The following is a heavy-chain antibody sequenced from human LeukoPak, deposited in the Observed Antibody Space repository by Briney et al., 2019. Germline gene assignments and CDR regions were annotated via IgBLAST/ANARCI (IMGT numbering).Heavy chain of an antibody. J-gene: IGHJ4*02. CDR2: IIPIFGTA. CDR1: GGTFSSYA. CDR3: ARTLPHYDFWSGPTINYFDY. D-gene: IGHD3-3*01. Sequence: SVKVSCKASGGTFSSYAISWVRQAPGQGLEWMGGIIPIFGTANYAQKFQGRVTITTDESTSTAYMELSSLRSEDTAVYYCARTLPHYDFWSGPTINYFDYWGQGTLVTVSS. V-gene: IGHV1-69*05.